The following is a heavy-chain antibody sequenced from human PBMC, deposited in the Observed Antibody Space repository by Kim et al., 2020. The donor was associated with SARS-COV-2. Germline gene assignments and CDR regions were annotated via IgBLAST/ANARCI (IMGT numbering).Heavy chain of an antibody. J-gene: IGHJ4*02. D-gene: IGHD3-9*01. V-gene: IGHV3-48*02. CDR3: ASVEDDILTGYYPPDY. Sequence: SVKGRFTISRDKAKNSLYLQMNSLRDEDTAVYYCASVEDDILTGYYPPDYWGQGTLVTVSS.